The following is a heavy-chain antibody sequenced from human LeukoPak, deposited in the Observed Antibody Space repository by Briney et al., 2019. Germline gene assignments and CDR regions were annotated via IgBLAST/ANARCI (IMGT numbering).Heavy chain of an antibody. Sequence: GGSLRLSCAASGFTFSSYAMTWVRQAPGKGLEWVSAISGSGGSTYYADSVKGRFTISRDNSKNTLYLQMNSLRAEDTAVYYCAKTRPLDSSSWSHGDYWGQGTLVTVSS. J-gene: IGHJ4*02. CDR3: AKTRPLDSSSWSHGDY. D-gene: IGHD6-13*01. V-gene: IGHV3-23*01. CDR1: GFTFSSYA. CDR2: ISGSGGST.